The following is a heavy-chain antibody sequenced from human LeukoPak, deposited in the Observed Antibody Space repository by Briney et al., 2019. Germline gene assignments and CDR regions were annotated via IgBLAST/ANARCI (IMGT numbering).Heavy chain of an antibody. Sequence: SETLSLTCAVYGGSFGGYYWSWIRQPPGKGLEWIGEINHSGSTNYNPSLKSRVTISVDTSKNQFSLKLSSVTAADTAVYYCARGGRYSGYSEDFDYWGQGTLVTVSS. D-gene: IGHD5-12*01. J-gene: IGHJ4*02. CDR2: INHSGST. CDR3: ARGGRYSGYSEDFDY. CDR1: GGSFGGYY. V-gene: IGHV4-34*01.